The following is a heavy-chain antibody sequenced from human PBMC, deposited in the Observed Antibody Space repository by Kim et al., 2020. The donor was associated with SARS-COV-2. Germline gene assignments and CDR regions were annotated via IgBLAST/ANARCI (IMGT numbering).Heavy chain of an antibody. V-gene: IGHV6-1*01. CDR1: GDSVSSNSAA. D-gene: IGHD3-10*01. CDR3: AREGWFGELYPYYFDY. Sequence: SQTLSLTCAISGDSVSSNSAAWNWIRQSPSRGLEWLGRTYYRYKWYNDYAVSVKSRITINPDTSKNQFSLQLNSVTPEDTAVYYCAREGWFGELYPYYFDYWGHGTLVTVSS. J-gene: IGHJ4*01. CDR2: TYYRYKWYN.